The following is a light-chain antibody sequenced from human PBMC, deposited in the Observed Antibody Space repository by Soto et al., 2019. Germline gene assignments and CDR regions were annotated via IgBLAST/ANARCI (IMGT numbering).Light chain of an antibody. Sequence: DIQMTQSPSTLSASVGDRVTITCRASQSISSWLAWYQQKPGKAPKLLIYKASSLESEVPSRFSGSGSGTEFTLTISSLKPDDFSTYYCQQYNSYSYTFGQGTKLEIK. CDR2: KAS. V-gene: IGKV1-5*03. CDR3: QQYNSYSYT. J-gene: IGKJ2*01. CDR1: QSISSW.